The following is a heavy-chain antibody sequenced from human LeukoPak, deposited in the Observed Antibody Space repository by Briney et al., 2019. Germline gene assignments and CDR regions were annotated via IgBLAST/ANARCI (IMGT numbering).Heavy chain of an antibody. D-gene: IGHD3-22*01. CDR1: GFTFSSYA. Sequence: GSLRLSCAASGFTFSSYAMPWVRQAPGKGLEWIGEINHSGSTNYNPSLKSRVTISVDTYKNQFSLKLSSVTAADTAVYYCASLYYYDSSGYSRNWFDPWGQGTLVTVSS. CDR2: INHSGST. V-gene: IGHV4-34*01. J-gene: IGHJ5*02. CDR3: ASLYYYDSSGYSRNWFDP.